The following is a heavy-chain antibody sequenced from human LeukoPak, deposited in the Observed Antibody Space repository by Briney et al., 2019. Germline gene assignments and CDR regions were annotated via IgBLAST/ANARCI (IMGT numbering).Heavy chain of an antibody. J-gene: IGHJ4*02. V-gene: IGHV3-74*01. CDR3: ARLHSSGYYCGEGPFDY. CDR1: GFTFSSYW. Sequence: GGSLRLSCAASGFTFSSYWMHWVRQAPGKGLVWVSRINSDGSSTTYAGSVKGRFTISRDNAKNTLYLQMNSLRAEDTAVYYCARLHSSGYYCGEGPFDYWGQGTLVTVSS. D-gene: IGHD3-22*01. CDR2: INSDGSST.